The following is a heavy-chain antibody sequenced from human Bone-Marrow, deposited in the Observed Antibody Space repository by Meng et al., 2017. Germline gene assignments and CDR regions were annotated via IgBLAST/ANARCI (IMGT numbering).Heavy chain of an antibody. Sequence: ASVKVSCKASGYTFTSYYMHWVRQAPGQGLEWMGIINPSGGSTSYAQKFQGRVTMTRETATSTVYMERSSLRSEDTAVYYCARERAVGTQIWFDPWGQGTLVTVSS. CDR3: ARERAVGTQIWFDP. V-gene: IGHV1-46*01. D-gene: IGHD6-13*01. CDR1: GYTFTSYY. J-gene: IGHJ5*02. CDR2: INPSGGST.